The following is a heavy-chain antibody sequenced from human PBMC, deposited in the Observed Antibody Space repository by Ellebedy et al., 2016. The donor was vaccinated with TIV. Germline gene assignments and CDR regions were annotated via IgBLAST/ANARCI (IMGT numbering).Heavy chain of an antibody. D-gene: IGHD5-18*01. CDR1: GFTFTSHY. J-gene: IGHJ4*02. V-gene: IGHV3-74*01. CDR3: AMGYNSGLDF. Sequence: GESLKISCATSGFTFTSHYMHWVRQVPGKGLVWVSRFKIDASSASYTDSVKGRFTISADNAKSILYLQMNGLRAEDTAVYYCAMGYNSGLDFWGQGTLVTVSS. CDR2: FKIDASSA.